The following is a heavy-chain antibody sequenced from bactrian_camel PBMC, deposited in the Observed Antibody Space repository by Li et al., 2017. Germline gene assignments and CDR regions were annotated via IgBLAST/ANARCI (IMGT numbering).Heavy chain of an antibody. CDR3: AVRLNSGCPVRWADFSA. V-gene: IGHV3S57*01. Sequence: HVQLVESGGGSVQAGGSLRLSCSNSGGTFSGWDMAWFRQAPGKSRERVATMDGYGQTVYTAPSVKGRFTLVKDKDKNVLYLQMNSLKVEDTAIYYCAVRLNSGCPVRWADFSAWGQGTQVTVS. J-gene: IGHJ4*01. CDR2: MDGYGQT. CDR1: GGTFSGWD. D-gene: IGHD3*01.